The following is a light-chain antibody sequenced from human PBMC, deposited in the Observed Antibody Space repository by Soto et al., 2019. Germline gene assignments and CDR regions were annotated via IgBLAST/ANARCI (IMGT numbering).Light chain of an antibody. V-gene: IGLV2-8*01. Sequence: QSVLTYPPSASGSPGQSVTISCTGTSSDVGGYNYVSWYQQHPGKAPKLMIYDVSERPSGVPDRVSGSKSSNTASLTVSGLQAEDEADYYCSSYTGSNNFVFGTGSKVTGL. CDR1: SSDVGGYNY. CDR3: SSYTGSNNFV. J-gene: IGLJ1*01. CDR2: DVS.